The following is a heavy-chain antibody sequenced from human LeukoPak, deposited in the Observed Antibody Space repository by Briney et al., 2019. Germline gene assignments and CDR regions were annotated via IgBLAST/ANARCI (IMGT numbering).Heavy chain of an antibody. Sequence: SETLSLTCAVYGGSFSDYYWSWIRQPPGKGLEWIGEINHSGSTNYNPSLKSRVTISVDTSKNQFSLKLSSVTAADTAVYYCAREGSSGRVAEAFDYWGQGTLVTVSS. CDR1: GGSFSDYY. CDR2: INHSGST. V-gene: IGHV4-34*01. CDR3: AREGSSGRVAEAFDY. J-gene: IGHJ4*02. D-gene: IGHD3-16*01.